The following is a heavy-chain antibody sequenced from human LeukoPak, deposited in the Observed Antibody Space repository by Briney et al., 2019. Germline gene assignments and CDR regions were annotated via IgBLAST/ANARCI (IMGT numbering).Heavy chain of an antibody. CDR3: AQVRADFGRYFGS. Sequence: GGSLRLSCAASGFTFRTFSMNWIRQAPGKGLEWISYITSSGRTIYYADSVKGRFTISRDNAKSTLYLQMESLRGEDTAVYYCAQVRADFGRYFGSWSRGTLVTVSS. V-gene: IGHV3-48*01. CDR2: ITSSGRTI. CDR1: GFTFRTFS. J-gene: IGHJ4*02. D-gene: IGHD3-9*01.